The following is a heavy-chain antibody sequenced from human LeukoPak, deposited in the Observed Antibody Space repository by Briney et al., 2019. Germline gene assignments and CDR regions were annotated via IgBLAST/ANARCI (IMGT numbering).Heavy chain of an antibody. CDR2: ISGSGVST. Sequence: PGGSLRLSCAASGFTFSSYAMSWVRQASGKGLEWVSAISGSGVSTYYADSVKGRFTISRDKAKNTPYLQMNSLRAEDTAVYYCAKAPYCGGDCYNLDSWGQGTLVTVSS. J-gene: IGHJ4*02. CDR3: AKAPYCGGDCYNLDS. D-gene: IGHD2-21*02. CDR1: GFTFSSYA. V-gene: IGHV3-23*01.